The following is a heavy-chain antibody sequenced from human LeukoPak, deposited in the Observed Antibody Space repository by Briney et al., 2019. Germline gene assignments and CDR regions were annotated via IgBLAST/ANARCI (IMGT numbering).Heavy chain of an antibody. D-gene: IGHD1-7*01. CDR3: TTHSVTVSGTHF. CDR1: GLTLSNVW. J-gene: IGHJ4*01. Sequence: GGSLRLSCAVSGLTLSNVWMNWVRQAPGMGLEWVGRIKSNTNGGTSDYAAPVKGRFAISRDDSKNTLYLQMNSLKPEDTAMYYCTTHSVTVSGTHFWGQGALVTVSS. CDR2: IKSNTNGGTS. V-gene: IGHV3-15*07.